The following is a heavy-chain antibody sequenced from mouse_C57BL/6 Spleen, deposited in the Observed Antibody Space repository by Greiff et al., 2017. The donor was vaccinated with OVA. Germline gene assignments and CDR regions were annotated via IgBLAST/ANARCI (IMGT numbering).Heavy chain of an antibody. CDR3: ASYYYGSSPRFDY. CDR1: GFTFSSYA. Sequence: EVHLVESGGGLVQPGGSLKLSCAASGFTFSSYAMSWVRQTPEKRLEWVATISDGGSYTYYPDNVKGRFTISRDNAKNNLYLQMSHLKSEDTAMYYCASYYYGSSPRFDYWGQGTTLTVSS. J-gene: IGHJ2*01. V-gene: IGHV5-4*01. D-gene: IGHD1-1*01. CDR2: ISDGGSYT.